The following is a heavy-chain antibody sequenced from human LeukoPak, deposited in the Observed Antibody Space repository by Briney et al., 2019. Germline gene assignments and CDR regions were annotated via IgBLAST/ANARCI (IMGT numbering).Heavy chain of an antibody. D-gene: IGHD1-26*01. Sequence: GGSLRLSCAASGFTFISYAMHWVRQAPGKGLEWVAVISYDGSNKYYADSVKGRFTISRDNSKNMLYLQMNSLRAEDTAVYYCARDGSYGYFDYWGQGTLVTVSS. J-gene: IGHJ4*02. CDR3: ARDGSYGYFDY. V-gene: IGHV3-30*04. CDR2: ISYDGSNK. CDR1: GFTFISYA.